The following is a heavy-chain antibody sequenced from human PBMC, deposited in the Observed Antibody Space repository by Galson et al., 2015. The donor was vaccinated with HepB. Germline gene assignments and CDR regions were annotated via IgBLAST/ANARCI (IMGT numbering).Heavy chain of an antibody. CDR1: GDTFNSYN. Sequence: SCKASGDTFNSYNFNWVRQAPGHGLEWMGGITPIFGTPEYAQAFQGRVTITADKQTSTVYMELRSLRSDDTAIYFCAREVFEAFDFWGQGTLITVSS. CDR2: ITPIFGTP. J-gene: IGHJ3*01. CDR3: AREVFEAFDF. V-gene: IGHV1-69*06.